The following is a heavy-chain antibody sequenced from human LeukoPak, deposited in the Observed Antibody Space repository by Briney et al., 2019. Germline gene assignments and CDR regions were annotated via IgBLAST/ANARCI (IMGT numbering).Heavy chain of an antibody. J-gene: IGHJ4*02. CDR2: IKQDGSEK. CDR1: GFTFSSYG. D-gene: IGHD6-13*01. V-gene: IGHV3-7*01. Sequence: GGSLRLSCAASGFTFSSYGMHWVRQAPGKGLEWVANIKQDGSEKYYVDSVKGRFTISRDNAKNSLYLQMNSLRAEDTAMYYCARDSAGNDYWGQGTLVTVSS. CDR3: ARDSAGNDY.